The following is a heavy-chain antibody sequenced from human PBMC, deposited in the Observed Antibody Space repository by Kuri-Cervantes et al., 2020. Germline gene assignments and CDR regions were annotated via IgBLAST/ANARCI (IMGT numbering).Heavy chain of an antibody. CDR2: ISSSGSTI. CDR1: GFTFSDYY. Sequence: LCVSCAASGFTFSDYYMSWIRQAPGKGLEWVSYISSSGSTIYYADSVKGRFTISRDNAKNSLYLQMNSLRAEDTAVYYCARDLLIHYYDSSGYSPFDYWGQGTLVTVSS. CDR3: ARDLLIHYYDSSGYSPFDY. J-gene: IGHJ4*02. V-gene: IGHV3-11*04. D-gene: IGHD3-22*01.